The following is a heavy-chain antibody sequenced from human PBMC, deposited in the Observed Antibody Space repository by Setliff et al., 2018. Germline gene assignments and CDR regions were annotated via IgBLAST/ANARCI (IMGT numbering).Heavy chain of an antibody. CDR3: AKDLGDDGHYYYYMDV. CDR2: IFYDGSEK. Sequence: GGSLRLSCAASGFTFSTYAMHWVRQAPGKGLEWVGYIFYDGSEKYYADSVKGRFTISRDNSKNTVYLEMNSLTVDDTAVYYCAKDLGDDGHYYYYMDVWGKGTTVTVSS. V-gene: IGHV3-30*02. CDR1: GFTFSTYA. J-gene: IGHJ6*03. D-gene: IGHD4-17*01.